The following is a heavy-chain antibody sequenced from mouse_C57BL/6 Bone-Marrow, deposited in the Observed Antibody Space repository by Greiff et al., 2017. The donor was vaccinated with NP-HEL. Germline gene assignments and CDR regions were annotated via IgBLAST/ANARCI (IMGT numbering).Heavy chain of an antibody. CDR1: GYAFSSSW. Sequence: QVQLKESGPELVKPGASVKISCKASGYAFSSSWMNWVKQRPGKGLEWIGRIYPGDGDTNYNGKFKGKATLTADKSSSTAYMQLSSLTSEDSAVYFCASRYYYGIDWGQGTTLTVSS. V-gene: IGHV1-82*01. CDR2: IYPGDGDT. J-gene: IGHJ2*01. CDR3: ASRYYYGID. D-gene: IGHD1-1*01.